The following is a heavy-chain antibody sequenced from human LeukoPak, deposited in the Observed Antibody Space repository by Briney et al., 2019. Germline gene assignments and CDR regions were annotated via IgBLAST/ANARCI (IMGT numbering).Heavy chain of an antibody. J-gene: IGHJ4*02. CDR3: AKDVCTSPRCLLYFDS. D-gene: IGHD2-8*01. Sequence: PGGSLRLSCAASGFTFSTYTMNWVRQAPGKGLEWVSGIFGNGGATYYADSVKGRFTISRDNSRNTLYLQMNSLRAEDTAVYYCAKDVCTSPRCLLYFDSWGQGTLVTVSS. CDR2: IFGNGGAT. CDR1: GFTFSTYT. V-gene: IGHV3-23*01.